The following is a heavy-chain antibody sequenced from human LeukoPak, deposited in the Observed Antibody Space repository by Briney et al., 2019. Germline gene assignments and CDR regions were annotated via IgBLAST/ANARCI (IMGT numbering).Heavy chain of an antibody. V-gene: IGHV3-33*06. CDR1: GFTFSSYG. J-gene: IGHJ4*02. Sequence: GGSLRLSCAASGFTFSSYGMPWVRQAPGKGLEWVAVIWYDGSNKYYADSVKGRFTISRDNSKNTLYLQMNSLRAEDTAVYYCAKDHWGLSHYWGQGTLVTVSS. CDR2: IWYDGSNK. CDR3: AKDHWGLSHY. D-gene: IGHD3-16*02.